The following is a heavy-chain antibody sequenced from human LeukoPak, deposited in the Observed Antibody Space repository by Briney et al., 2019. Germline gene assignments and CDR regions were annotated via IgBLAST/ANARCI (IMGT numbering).Heavy chain of an antibody. D-gene: IGHD3-3*01. Sequence: SVKVSFKASGYTFTGYYMHWVRQAPGQGLEWMGWINPNSGDTNYAQKFQGRVTMTRDTSISTAYMDLSRLRSDDTAVYYCARDFWSGNDAFAIWGQGTMVTVSS. CDR2: INPNSGDT. CDR1: GYTFTGYY. J-gene: IGHJ3*02. V-gene: IGHV1-2*02. CDR3: ARDFWSGNDAFAI.